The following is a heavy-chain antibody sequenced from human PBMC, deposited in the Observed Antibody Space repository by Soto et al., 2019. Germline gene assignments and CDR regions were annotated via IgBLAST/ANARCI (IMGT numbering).Heavy chain of an antibody. J-gene: IGHJ6*03. CDR2: INAGNGNT. CDR1: GYTFTSYA. CDR3: ASGGGDYYYYYMDV. V-gene: IGHV1-3*01. D-gene: IGHD2-21*01. Sequence: PSVKVSCKASGYTFTSYAMHWVRQAPGQRLEWMGWINAGNGNTKYSQKFQGRVTITRDTSASTAYMELSSLRSEDTAVYYCASGGGDYYYYYMDVWGKGTTVTVSS.